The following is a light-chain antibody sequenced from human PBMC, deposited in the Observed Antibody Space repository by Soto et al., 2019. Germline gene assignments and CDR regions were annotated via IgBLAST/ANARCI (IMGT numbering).Light chain of an antibody. J-gene: IGLJ2*01. CDR3: SSYTSTNTLV. CDR2: GVS. V-gene: IGLV2-14*01. Sequence: QSALTQPASVSGSPGQSITISCTGTSSDVGDYNYVSWYQQHPGKAPKLIIYGVSTRPSGISKRFSGSKSGNTASLTISGLQAEDEADYYCSSYTSTNTLVFGGGTKVTVL. CDR1: SSDVGDYNY.